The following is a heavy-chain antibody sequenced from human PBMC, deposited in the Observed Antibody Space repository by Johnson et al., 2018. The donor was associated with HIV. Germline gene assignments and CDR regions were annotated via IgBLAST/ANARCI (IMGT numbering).Heavy chain of an antibody. V-gene: IGHV3-30*03. CDR2: ISYDGSNK. CDR3: ATPQGWSTLDAFDI. J-gene: IGHJ3*02. CDR1: GFTFSSYG. D-gene: IGHD2-15*01. Sequence: VESGGGVVQPGRSLRLSCAASGFTFSSYGMHWVRQAPGKGLEWVAVISYDGSNKYYADSVKGRFTISRDNSKNTLYLQMNSLRAEDTAVYYCATPQGWSTLDAFDIWGQGTMVTVSS.